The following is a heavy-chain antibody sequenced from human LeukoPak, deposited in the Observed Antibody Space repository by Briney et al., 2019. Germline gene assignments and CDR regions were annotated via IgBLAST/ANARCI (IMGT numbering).Heavy chain of an antibody. Sequence: SETLSLTCTVSGGSVSSGSYYWSWIRQPPGKGLEWIGYIYYSGSTNYNPSLKSRVTISVDTSKNQFSLKLSSVTAAGTAVYYCAREYSSGWYGYFDLWGRGTLVTVSS. CDR2: IYYSGST. J-gene: IGHJ2*01. CDR1: GGSVSSGSYY. D-gene: IGHD6-19*01. CDR3: AREYSSGWYGYFDL. V-gene: IGHV4-61*01.